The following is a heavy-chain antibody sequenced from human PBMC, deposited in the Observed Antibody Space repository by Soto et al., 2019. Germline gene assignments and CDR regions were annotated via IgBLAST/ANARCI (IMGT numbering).Heavy chain of an antibody. CDR3: AKDPYPFVLVPAPNVMDC. J-gene: IGHJ6*02. D-gene: IGHD2-2*01. CDR2: ISGSGGTR. Sequence: GGSLRLSCTASGLTFSRYAMNLVRQAPGKGLEWVSVISGSGGTRYYADSVKGRFTISRDNSKGILYLQMNSLRADDTAVYYCAKDPYPFVLVPAPNVMDCRGQGTTDTVSS. CDR1: GLTFSRYA. V-gene: IGHV3-23*01.